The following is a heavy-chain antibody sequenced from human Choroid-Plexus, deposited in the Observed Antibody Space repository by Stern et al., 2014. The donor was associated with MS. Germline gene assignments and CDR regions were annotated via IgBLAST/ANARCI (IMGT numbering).Heavy chain of an antibody. CDR1: GFTFGSCA. V-gene: IGHV3-30*04. D-gene: IGHD2/OR15-2a*01. CDR3: AKDRQYLTYFFDH. J-gene: IGHJ5*02. CDR2: VSYDGSNK. Sequence: VQLEESGGGVVQPGRPLRLSCVASGFTFGSCAMHWVRQAPGKGLEWVAGVSYDGSNKYYADSVKGRFTISRDNSQNNLYMQMSSLRPEDTAVYYCAKDRQYLTYFFDHWGQGSLVTVSS.